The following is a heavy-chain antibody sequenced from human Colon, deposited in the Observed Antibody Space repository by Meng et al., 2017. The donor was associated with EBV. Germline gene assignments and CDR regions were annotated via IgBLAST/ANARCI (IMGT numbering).Heavy chain of an antibody. D-gene: IGHD2-21*01. CDR3: ASFDHIPRRNYFDY. Sequence: QVERQEAGPGLVEPSQTLSLTCTGSGGSMSSGNYYWSWIRQPPGKGLEWIGYIHHSGSAYYNPSLKSQVSISVDTSKNQFSLNLNSMTAADTAVYYCASFDHIPRRNYFDYWGQGTLVTVSS. V-gene: IGHV4-30-4*01. CDR2: IHHSGSA. J-gene: IGHJ4*02. CDR1: GGSMSSGNYY.